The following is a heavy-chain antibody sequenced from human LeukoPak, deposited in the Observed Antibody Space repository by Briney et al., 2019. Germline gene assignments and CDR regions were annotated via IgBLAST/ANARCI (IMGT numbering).Heavy chain of an antibody. CDR3: ARGGFLDPFDP. J-gene: IGHJ5*02. CDR1: GGSISTYY. D-gene: IGHD1-1*01. Sequence: SETLSLTCTVSGGSISTYYWNWIRQPVGKGLEWIGRIYISGSTNYNPSLESRVTMSIDTSKNQFSLRLSSVTGADTAVYYCARGGFLDPFDPWGQGTLVTVSS. CDR2: IYISGST. V-gene: IGHV4-4*07.